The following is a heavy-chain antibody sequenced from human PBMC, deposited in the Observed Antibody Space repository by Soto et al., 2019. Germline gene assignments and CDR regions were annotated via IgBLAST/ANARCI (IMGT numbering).Heavy chain of an antibody. CDR3: AREIMAADHFDY. CDR1: GGSIRSGDYY. J-gene: IGHJ4*02. CDR2: VHYSGNT. Sequence: PSETLSLTCTVSGGSIRSGDYYWSWIRQTPERGLEWCGYVHYSGNTFYNPSLKSRATISLDTPRNQFSLNLTSVTAADSAVYYCAREIMAADHFDYWGQGALVTVSS. V-gene: IGHV4-30-4*01. D-gene: IGHD6-13*01.